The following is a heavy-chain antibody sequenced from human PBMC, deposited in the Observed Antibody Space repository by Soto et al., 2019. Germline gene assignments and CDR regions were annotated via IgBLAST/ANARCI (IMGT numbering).Heavy chain of an antibody. CDR2: IYHSGST. V-gene: IGHV4-4*02. CDR1: GGSISSSNW. D-gene: IGHD2-15*01. J-gene: IGHJ6*02. Sequence: QVQLQESGPGLVKPSGTLSLTCAVSGGSISSSNWWSWVRQPPGKGLEWIGEIYHSGSTNYNPSLKSRGSMSVDKLKNQFSLTLSSVTAADTAVYYCARAGRGYCSGGSCYSGLHGMDVWGQGTTVTVSS. CDR3: ARAGRGYCSGGSCYSGLHGMDV.